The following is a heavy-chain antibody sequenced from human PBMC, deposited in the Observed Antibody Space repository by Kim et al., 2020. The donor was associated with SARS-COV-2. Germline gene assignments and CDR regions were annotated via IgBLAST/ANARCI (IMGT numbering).Heavy chain of an antibody. Sequence: SVKVSCKASGFTFTSSAMQWVRQARGQRLEWIGWIVVGSGNTNYAQKFQERVTITRDMSTSTAYMELSSLRSEDTAVYYCAVEGLPDWGYYGRVVWGQGTTVTVAS. CDR2: IVVGSGNT. CDR1: GFTFTSSA. J-gene: IGHJ6*02. V-gene: IGHV1-58*02. D-gene: IGHD2-21*01. CDR3: AVEGLPDWGYYGRVV.